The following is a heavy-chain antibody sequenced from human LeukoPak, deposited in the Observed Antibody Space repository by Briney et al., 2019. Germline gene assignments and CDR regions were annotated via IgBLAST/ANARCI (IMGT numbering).Heavy chain of an antibody. CDR1: GFTFNTYA. D-gene: IGHD5-24*01. J-gene: IGHJ5*02. CDR3: TKRPSTDGYNS. V-gene: IGHV3-23*01. Sequence: GGSLRLSCAVSGFTFNTYAMSWVRQAPGKGLEWVSVISGSGDNTYYADSVKGRFTISRDNFKNTLYLQMNSLRAEDTALYYCTKRPSTDGYNSWGQGTLVTVSS. CDR2: ISGSGDNT.